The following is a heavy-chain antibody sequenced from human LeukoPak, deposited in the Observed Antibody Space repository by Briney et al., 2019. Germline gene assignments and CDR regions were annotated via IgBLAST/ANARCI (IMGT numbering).Heavy chain of an antibody. J-gene: IGHJ4*02. CDR3: ARGRSGSYYGSSGYFDY. Sequence: SQTLSLTCTVSGGSISSGDYYWSWIRQPPGKGLEWIGYIYYSGSTYYNPSLKSRATISVDTSKNQFSLKLSSVTAADTAVYYCARGRSGSYYGSSGYFDYWGQGTLVTVSS. V-gene: IGHV4-30-4*01. D-gene: IGHD3-10*01. CDR2: IYYSGST. CDR1: GGSISSGDYY.